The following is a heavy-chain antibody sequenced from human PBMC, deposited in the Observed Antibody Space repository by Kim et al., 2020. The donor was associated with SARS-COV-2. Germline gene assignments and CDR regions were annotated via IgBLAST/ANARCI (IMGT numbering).Heavy chain of an antibody. CDR3: ASSRREYYDFWSGYTDFDY. Sequence: SETLSLTCTVSGGSISSYYWSWIRQPPGKGLEWIGYIYYSGSTNYNPSLKSRVTISVDTSKNQFSLKLSSVTGADTAVYYCASSRREYYDFWSGYTDFDYWGQGRLVTVSS. D-gene: IGHD3-3*01. J-gene: IGHJ4*02. CDR1: GGSISSYY. V-gene: IGHV4-59*01. CDR2: IYYSGST.